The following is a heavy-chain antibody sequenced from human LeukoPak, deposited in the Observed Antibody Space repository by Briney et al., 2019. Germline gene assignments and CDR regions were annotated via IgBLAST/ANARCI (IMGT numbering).Heavy chain of an antibody. J-gene: IGHJ4*02. CDR1: GGSIRSTSYY. V-gene: IGHV4-39*01. CDR3: AKHNNFWSGYADH. CDR2: IYYSGST. Sequence: SETLSLTCTVSGGSIRSTSYYWGWIRQPPGKGLEWIGSIYYSGSTYYNPSPKSRVTISVDTSKNQFSLKLSSVTAADTAVYYCAKHNNFWSGYADHWGQGTLVTVSS. D-gene: IGHD3-3*01.